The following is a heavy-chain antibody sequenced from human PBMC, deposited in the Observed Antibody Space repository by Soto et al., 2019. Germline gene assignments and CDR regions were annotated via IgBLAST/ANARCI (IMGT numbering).Heavy chain of an antibody. CDR1: GVTFKSAW. D-gene: IGHD6-19*01. V-gene: IGHV3-15*01. CDR2: IKSATDGGAT. J-gene: IGHJ4*02. CDR3: TTDRQYTRGWYARY. Sequence: EVQLVESGGGLLKPGGSLRLSCATSGVTFKSAWMSWVRQAPTKGLEWLGRIKSATDGGATDYAAPVKGRITISRDDSKNTLYLQINNLRTEDTGVYYCTTDRQYTRGWYARYLGQGALVTVSP.